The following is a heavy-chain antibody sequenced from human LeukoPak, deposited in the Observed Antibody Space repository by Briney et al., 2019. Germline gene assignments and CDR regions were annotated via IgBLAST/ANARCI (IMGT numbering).Heavy chain of an antibody. V-gene: IGHV3-30*18. Sequence: GGSLRLSCAASGFTFSSYGMHWVRQAPGKGLEWVAVISYDGSNKYYADSVKGRFTISRGNSKNTLYLQMNSLRAEDTAVYYCAKDGLGRHTYYDILTGYSGGIDYWGQGTLVTVSS. D-gene: IGHD3-9*01. CDR3: AKDGLGRHTYYDILTGYSGGIDY. CDR1: GFTFSSYG. CDR2: ISYDGSNK. J-gene: IGHJ4*02.